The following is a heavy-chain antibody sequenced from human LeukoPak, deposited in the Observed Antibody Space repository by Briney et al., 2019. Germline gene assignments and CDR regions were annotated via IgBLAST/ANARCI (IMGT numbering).Heavy chain of an antibody. V-gene: IGHV3-53*01. D-gene: IGHD3-16*01. CDR1: GFTVSSNY. CDR2: IYSGGNT. Sequence: GGSLRLSCAASGFTVSSNYMSWVCQAPGKGLDWVSVIYSGGNTYYADSVKGRFTVSRDNNKDTLYLQMSSLRAEDTAVYYCARTFDYRFDNWGQGALVTV. J-gene: IGHJ4*02. CDR3: ARTFDYRFDN.